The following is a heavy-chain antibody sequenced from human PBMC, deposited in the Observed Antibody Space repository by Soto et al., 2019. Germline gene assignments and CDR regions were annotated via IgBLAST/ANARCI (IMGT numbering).Heavy chain of an antibody. CDR3: ARSSSSWYGAFDF. Sequence: ESGGGVVQPGRSLRLSCAASGFTFSSYAMHWVRQAPGKGLGWVAVISYDGSNKYYADSVKGRFTISRDNSKKTLYLQMISLRAEDTAVYYCARSSSSWYGAFDFWGQGTMVTVSS. J-gene: IGHJ3*01. CDR2: ISYDGSNK. D-gene: IGHD6-13*01. CDR1: GFTFSSYA. V-gene: IGHV3-30-3*01.